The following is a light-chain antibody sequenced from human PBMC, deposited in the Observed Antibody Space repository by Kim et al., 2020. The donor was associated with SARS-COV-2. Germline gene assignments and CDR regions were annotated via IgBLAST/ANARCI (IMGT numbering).Light chain of an antibody. CDR1: RSRVQSKGITY. CDR2: KVS. V-gene: IGKV2-30*02. Sequence: ACISWTSSRSRVQSKGITYLNWFQQRPGQSPRCLIYKVSNRDSGVPDRFSGSGSGTDFTLKISRVEAEDVGVNYYCMQGKQWPYNFGQGTKLEI. CDR3: MQGKQWPYN. J-gene: IGKJ2*01.